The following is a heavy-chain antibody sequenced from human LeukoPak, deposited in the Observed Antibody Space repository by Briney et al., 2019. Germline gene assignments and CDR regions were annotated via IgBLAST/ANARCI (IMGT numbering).Heavy chain of an antibody. CDR2: SRNKADRYTT. V-gene: IGHV3-72*01. CDR3: VRGYNSFDS. J-gene: IGHJ4*02. CDR1: GFTLSDFY. Sequence: PGGSLRLSCVASGFTLSDFYMDWVRQAPGRGLERAARSRNKADRYTTIYAASVKGRFTISRDESKSSLYLQMDTLKTEDTAVYYCVRGYNSFDSWGQGTLVTVSS. D-gene: IGHD1-14*01.